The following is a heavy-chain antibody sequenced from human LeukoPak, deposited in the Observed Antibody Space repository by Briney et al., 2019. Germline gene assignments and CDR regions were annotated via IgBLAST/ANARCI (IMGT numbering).Heavy chain of an antibody. D-gene: IGHD4-17*01. CDR2: MNPNSGNT. V-gene: IGHV1-8*02. J-gene: IGHJ5*02. CDR1: GYTFTSYG. CDR3: ARGIWVTTPA. Sequence: ASVKVSCKASGYTFTSYGISWVRQAPGQGLEWMGWMNPNSGNTGYAQKFQGRVTMTRNTSISTAYMELSSLRSEDKAVYYCARGIWVTTPAWGRGTLVTVSS.